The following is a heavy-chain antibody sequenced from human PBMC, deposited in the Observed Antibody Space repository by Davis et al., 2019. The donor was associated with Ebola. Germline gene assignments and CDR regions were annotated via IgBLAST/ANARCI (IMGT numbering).Heavy chain of an antibody. CDR2: IYYSGST. CDR1: GGSFSGYY. V-gene: IGHV4-59*01. J-gene: IGHJ4*02. CDR3: ARGYSSGWYWPFFDY. D-gene: IGHD6-19*01. Sequence: SETLSLTCAVYGGSFSGYYWSWIRQHPGKGLEWIGYIYYSGSTNYNPSLKSRVTISVDTSKNQFSLKLSSVTAADTAVYYCARGYSSGWYWPFFDYWGQGTLVTVSS.